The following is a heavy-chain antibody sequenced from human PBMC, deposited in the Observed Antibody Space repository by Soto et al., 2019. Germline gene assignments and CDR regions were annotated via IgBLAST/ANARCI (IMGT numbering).Heavy chain of an antibody. CDR2: ISGSGGST. D-gene: IGHD2-2*03. J-gene: IGHJ3*02. V-gene: IGHV3-23*01. Sequence: GGSLRLSCAASGFTFSSYAMSWVRQAPGKGLEWVSAISGSGGSTYYADSVKGRFTISRDNSKNTLYLQMNSLRAEDTAVYYCVPPPLDIVVVPAAPSSAFDIWGQGTMVTVSS. CDR1: GFTFSSYA. CDR3: VPPPLDIVVVPAAPSSAFDI.